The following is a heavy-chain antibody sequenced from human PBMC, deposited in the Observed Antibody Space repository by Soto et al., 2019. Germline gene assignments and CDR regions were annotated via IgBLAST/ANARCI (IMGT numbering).Heavy chain of an antibody. V-gene: IGHV1-8*01. Sequence: ASVKVSCKASGYTFTSYDINWVRQATGQGLEWMGWMNPNSGNTGYAQKFQGRVTMTRNTSISTAYMELSSLRSEDTAVYYCARGLGEVEDIVVVVVATRPAHMDVWGKGTTVTVSS. J-gene: IGHJ6*03. CDR2: MNPNSGNT. CDR3: ARGLGEVEDIVVVVVATRPAHMDV. D-gene: IGHD2-15*01. CDR1: GYTFTSYD.